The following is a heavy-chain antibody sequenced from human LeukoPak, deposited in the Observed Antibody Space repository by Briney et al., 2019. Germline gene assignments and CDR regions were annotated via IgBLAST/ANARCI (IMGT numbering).Heavy chain of an antibody. CDR2: IRYDGSNK. J-gene: IGHJ4*02. D-gene: IGHD2-2*02. V-gene: IGHV3-30*02. CDR3: AKNNQLLYFLFDY. Sequence: PGGSLRLSCAASGFTFSSYGMRWVRQAPGKGLEWVAFIRYDGSNKYYADSVKGRFTISRDNSKNTLYLQMNSLRAEDTAVYYCAKNNQLLYFLFDYWGQGTLVTVSS. CDR1: GFTFSSYG.